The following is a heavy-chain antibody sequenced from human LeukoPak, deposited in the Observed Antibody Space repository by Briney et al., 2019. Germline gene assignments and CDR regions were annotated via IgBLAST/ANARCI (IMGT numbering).Heavy chain of an antibody. CDR1: GFTFSSYA. Sequence: SGRSLRLSCGASGFTFSSYAMSWVCQAPGKGREWVSAISGRGGSTYYADSVKGWYTISRDNSKNTLYLQMNSLSAEDTAVYYCAKIPWGSYGPAGFHYWGQGTLVTVSS. D-gene: IGHD5-18*01. J-gene: IGHJ4*02. V-gene: IGHV3-23*01. CDR2: ISGRGGST. CDR3: AKIPWGSYGPAGFHY.